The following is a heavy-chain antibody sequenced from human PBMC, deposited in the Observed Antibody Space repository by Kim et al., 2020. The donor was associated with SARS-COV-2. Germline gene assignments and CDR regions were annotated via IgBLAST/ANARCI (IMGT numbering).Heavy chain of an antibody. Sequence: YSPFFQAHVTIAADKSISTAYLQWSSLKASDTAMYYCARHKGYYYGMDVWGQGTTVTVSS. J-gene: IGHJ6*02. CDR3: ARHKGYYYGMDV. V-gene: IGHV5-10-1*01.